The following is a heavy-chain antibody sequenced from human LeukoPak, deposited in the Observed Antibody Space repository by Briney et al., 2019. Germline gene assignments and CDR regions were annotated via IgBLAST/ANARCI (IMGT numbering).Heavy chain of an antibody. CDR2: ITATSLHI. Sequence: PGGSLRLSCAASGVTFSGYSMNWVRQAPGKGLEWVSAITATSLHIYYADSVKGRFTISRDNAKNSLYLQMNSLRVEDTALYYCARVRSVGGNPHDFNIWGQGTMVTVSS. V-gene: IGHV3-21*01. CDR3: ARVRSVGGNPHDFNI. J-gene: IGHJ3*02. D-gene: IGHD4-23*01. CDR1: GVTFSGYS.